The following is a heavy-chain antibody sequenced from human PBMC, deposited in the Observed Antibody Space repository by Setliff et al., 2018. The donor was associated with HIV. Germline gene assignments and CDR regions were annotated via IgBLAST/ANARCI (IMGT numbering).Heavy chain of an antibody. CDR2: IYYSGST. D-gene: IGHD3-16*02. V-gene: IGHV4-31*03. CDR1: GGSISSGGYY. Sequence: SETLSPTCTVSGGSISSGGYYWSWIRQHPGKGLEWIGYIYYSGSTYYNPSLKSRVTISVDTSKNQFSLKLSSVTAADTAVYYCARVPPLKAFGGVISLYYFDYWGQGILVTVSS. CDR3: ARVPPLKAFGGVISLYYFDY. J-gene: IGHJ4*02.